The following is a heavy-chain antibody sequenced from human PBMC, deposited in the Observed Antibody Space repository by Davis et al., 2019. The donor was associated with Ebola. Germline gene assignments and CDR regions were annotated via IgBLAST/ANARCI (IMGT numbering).Heavy chain of an antibody. Sequence: GGSLRLSCAASGFTFSSYSMNWVRQAPGKGLEWVSSISSSSSYIYYADSVKGRFTISRDNAKNSLYLQMNSLRAEDTAVYYCAKAPLSTGRVFFDYWGQGTLVTVSS. CDR1: GFTFSSYS. CDR3: AKAPLSTGRVFFDY. V-gene: IGHV3-21*04. J-gene: IGHJ4*02. D-gene: IGHD1-14*01. CDR2: ISSSSSYI.